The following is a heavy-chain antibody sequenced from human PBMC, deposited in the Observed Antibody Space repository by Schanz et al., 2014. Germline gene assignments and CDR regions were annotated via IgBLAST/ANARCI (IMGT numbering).Heavy chain of an antibody. CDR3: VSQTGSPNY. CDR2: IRSSSTPI. Sequence: EVQLLESGGGLVEPGGSLRLSCAASGFSFSSYAMGWVRQARGKGPEWVSYIRSSSTPIYYADSVKGRFTISRDNAKRSLFLQMNSLRVEDTAVYFCVSQTGSPNYWGQGTLVTVSS. D-gene: IGHD6-13*01. CDR1: GFSFSSYA. V-gene: IGHV3-48*01. J-gene: IGHJ4*02.